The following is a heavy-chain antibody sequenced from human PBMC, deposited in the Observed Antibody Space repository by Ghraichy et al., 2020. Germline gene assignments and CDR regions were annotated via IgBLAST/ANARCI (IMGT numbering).Heavy chain of an antibody. J-gene: IGHJ6*02. V-gene: IGHV4-4*07. CDR3: ASGDRDYYYGMDV. Sequence: SETLSLTCTVSGGSISSYYWSWLRQPAGKGLEWIGRIYTSGSTNYNPSLKSRVTMSVDTSKNQFSLKLSSVTAADTAVYYCASGDRDYYYGMDVWGQGTTVTVSS. CDR1: GGSISSYY. D-gene: IGHD2-21*02. CDR2: IYTSGST.